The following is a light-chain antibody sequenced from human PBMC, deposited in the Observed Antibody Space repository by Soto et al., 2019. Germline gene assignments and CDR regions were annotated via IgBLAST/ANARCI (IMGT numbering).Light chain of an antibody. CDR3: HYYDKWPPGT. V-gene: IGKV3-20*01. Sequence: EVVLTQSPGTLSLSPGERATLSFRASQSVGSSYLAWYQQKPGQAPRVLIFDASARAVDIPGRFSGSKSGTEFTLTISSLQPEDFAVYYCHYYDKWPPGTFGQGTKVDIK. J-gene: IGKJ1*01. CDR2: DAS. CDR1: QSVGSSY.